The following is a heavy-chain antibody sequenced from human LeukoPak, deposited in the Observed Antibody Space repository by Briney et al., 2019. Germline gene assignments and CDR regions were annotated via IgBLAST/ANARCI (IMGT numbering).Heavy chain of an antibody. CDR1: GGSISSSDYY. V-gene: IGHV4-39*01. J-gene: IGHJ5*02. D-gene: IGHD5-12*01. CDR2: IYYSGST. Sequence: SETLSLTCTVSGGSISSSDYYWGWIRQPPGKGLEWIASIYYSGSTYYSPSLKSGVTISVDTSKNQFSLKLRSVTATDTAVYYCARGLTRGYTYGGCFDPWGQETLVTVSS. CDR3: ARGLTRGYTYGGCFDP.